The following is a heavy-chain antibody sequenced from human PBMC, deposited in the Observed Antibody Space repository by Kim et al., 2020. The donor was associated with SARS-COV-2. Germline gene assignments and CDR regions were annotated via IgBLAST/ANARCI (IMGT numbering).Heavy chain of an antibody. CDR2: GSEK. Sequence: GSEKHYVESVKGRFTISRDNAKTSLYLQMNSLRAEDTAVYYCARGVFTFDPWGQGTLVTVSS. V-gene: IGHV3-7*04. D-gene: IGHD6-13*01. CDR3: ARGVFTFDP. J-gene: IGHJ5*02.